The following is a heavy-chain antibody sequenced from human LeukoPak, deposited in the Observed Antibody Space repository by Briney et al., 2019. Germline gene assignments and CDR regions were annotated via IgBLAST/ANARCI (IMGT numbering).Heavy chain of an antibody. D-gene: IGHD2-8*01. J-gene: IGHJ4*02. V-gene: IGHV4-59*08. Sequence: TSSETLSLTCSVSGDSIKNYYWNWIRQPPGKELEWIAYTHYTGNTKSNPSLKSRVTTSVDTSKSQFSLKLSSVTAADTAVYYCAKWSSTLKAFDFWGQGILVIVSS. CDR1: GDSIKNYY. CDR2: THYTGNT. CDR3: AKWSSTLKAFDF.